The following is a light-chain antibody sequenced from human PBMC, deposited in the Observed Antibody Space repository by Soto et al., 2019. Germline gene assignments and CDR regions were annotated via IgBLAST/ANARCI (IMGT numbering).Light chain of an antibody. V-gene: IGKV1-9*01. CDR2: ATS. CDR3: QKLNSYPRR. Sequence: IQLTQSPSSLSASVGDRVTRTCRRSQGSSIQGAWYHQKPWKAPKLLIYATSALQSVIPASLSVSGSGTDFTLPIRSLQRRDFGTYYRQKLNSYPRRLGKGAKVDLK. CDR1: QGSSIQ. J-gene: IGKJ1*01.